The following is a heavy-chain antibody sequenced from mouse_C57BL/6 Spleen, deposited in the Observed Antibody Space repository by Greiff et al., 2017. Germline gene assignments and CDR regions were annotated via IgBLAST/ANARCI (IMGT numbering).Heavy chain of an antibody. CDR3: AKEGYGNHYAMDY. CDR1: GYTFTSYW. Sequence: VQLQQSGAELAKPGASVKLSCTASGYTFTSYWMHWVKQRPGQGLEWIGYINPSSGYTKYNQKFKDKATLTADKSSSTAYLQLRSLTYKDSAVDYCAKEGYGNHYAMDYWGQGTSVTVSS. CDR2: INPSSGYT. J-gene: IGHJ4*01. V-gene: IGHV1-7*01. D-gene: IGHD2-1*01.